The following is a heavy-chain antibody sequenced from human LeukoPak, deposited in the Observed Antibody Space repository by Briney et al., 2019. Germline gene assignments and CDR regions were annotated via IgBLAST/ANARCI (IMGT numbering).Heavy chain of an antibody. Sequence: SETLSLTCTVSGGSISSNIYYWAWIRQPPGKGLEWIGSVYFSGTTYYNPSLESRVTISVDTSKKQFSLDLRSVTAADTAVYYCARAWYYYYYGMDVWGQGTTVTVSS. CDR3: ARAWYYYYYGMDV. J-gene: IGHJ6*02. CDR1: GGSISSNIYY. V-gene: IGHV4-39*01. CDR2: VYFSGTT.